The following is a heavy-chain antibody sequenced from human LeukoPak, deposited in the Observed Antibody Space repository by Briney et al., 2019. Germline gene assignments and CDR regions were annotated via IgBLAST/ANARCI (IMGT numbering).Heavy chain of an antibody. CDR3: ARELRTGQWLEGDS. D-gene: IGHD6-19*01. Sequence: SETLSLTCTVSGGSISSSSYYWGWIRQPPGKGLEWIGTVYYNGATQYNPSLKSRVTISVDTSKNQFSLRLSSVTAADKAIYYCARELRTGQWLEGDSWGQGTLVTVSS. CDR2: VYYNGAT. J-gene: IGHJ4*02. V-gene: IGHV4-39*07. CDR1: GGSISSSSYY.